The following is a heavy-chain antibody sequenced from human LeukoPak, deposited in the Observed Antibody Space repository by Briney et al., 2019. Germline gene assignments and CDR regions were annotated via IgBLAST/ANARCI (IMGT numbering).Heavy chain of an antibody. CDR2: ISSNGGTT. D-gene: IGHD3-22*01. J-gene: IGHJ1*01. CDR3: ATDLGDYYDSSGYYRGYFQH. V-gene: IGHV3-64*04. Sequence: GGSLRLSCSASGINFSTYAMHLVRQAPGKGLEYVSAISSNGGTTYYADSVKGRFTISRDKSKNTLYLQMNSLRAEDTAVYSCATDLGDYYDSSGYYRGYFQHWGQGTLVTVSS. CDR1: GINFSTYA.